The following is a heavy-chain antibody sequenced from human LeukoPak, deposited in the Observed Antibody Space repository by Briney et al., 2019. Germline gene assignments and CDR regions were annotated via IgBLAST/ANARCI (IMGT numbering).Heavy chain of an antibody. CDR2: IYHDGNT. CDR1: GGSISSGNW. V-gene: IGHV4-4*01. CDR3: ARSYSSGGVFDF. Sequence: PVTLSLTCAVSGGSISSGNWWSWVRQAPGKGLEWIGEIYHDGNTNYSPSLKSRVTISVDKSNNHFSLKLSSVTAADTAVYFCARSYSSGGVFDFWGQGTLVTVSS. D-gene: IGHD6-19*01. J-gene: IGHJ4*02.